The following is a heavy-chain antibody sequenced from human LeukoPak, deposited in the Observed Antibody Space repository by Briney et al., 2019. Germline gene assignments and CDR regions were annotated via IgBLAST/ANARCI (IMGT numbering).Heavy chain of an antibody. V-gene: IGHV4-38-2*02. CDR1: DYSITSYYY. Sequence: SETLSLTCAVSDYSITSYYYWGWIRQPPGKGLEWIGSIYHSGSTYYNPSLKSRVTISVDTSKNQFSLKLTSVTAADTAVYYCAREGSTSGTNWFDPWGQGTLVTVSS. J-gene: IGHJ5*02. D-gene: IGHD3-10*01. CDR3: AREGSTSGTNWFDP. CDR2: IYHSGST.